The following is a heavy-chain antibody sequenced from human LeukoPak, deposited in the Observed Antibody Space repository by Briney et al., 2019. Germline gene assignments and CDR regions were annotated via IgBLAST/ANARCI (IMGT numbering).Heavy chain of an antibody. V-gene: IGHV3-53*01. CDR3: ATRIGAGGLFYFDY. D-gene: IGHD6-13*01. CDR2: IHTSDNT. Sequence: GGSLRLSCAASGFIVSGKYMSWVRQAPGKGLDLVSGIHTSDNTFYADSVKGRFSISRDTSKNTLNLQMNTLRAEDTAVYYCATRIGAGGLFYFDYWGQGTLVTVSS. J-gene: IGHJ4*02. CDR1: GFIVSGKY.